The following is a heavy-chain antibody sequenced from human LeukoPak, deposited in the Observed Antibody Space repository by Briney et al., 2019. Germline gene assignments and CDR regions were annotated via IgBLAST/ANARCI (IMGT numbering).Heavy chain of an antibody. V-gene: IGHV1-2*02. CDR2: INPNTGDT. J-gene: IGHJ5*02. Sequence: PSVKVFCKASGYTFTGYYMLWVRQAPGQGLEWMGWINPNTGDTNYAQKFQGRVTMTSDTSISTPYMELRRLSSEDAPVYYCAPNLYHSGQGTLVTVSS. CDR3: APNLYH. CDR1: GYTFTGYY.